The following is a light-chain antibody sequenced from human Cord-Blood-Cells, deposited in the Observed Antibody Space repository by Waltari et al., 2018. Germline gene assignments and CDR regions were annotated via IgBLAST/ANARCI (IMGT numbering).Light chain of an antibody. V-gene: IGKV4-1*01. CDR2: WAS. CDR3: QQYYSTPLT. J-gene: IGKJ4*01. Sequence: DIVMTQSPDSLSVSLGERATIHCNSSQSVLYSSTNKNYLAWYQQKPGQPPKLLIYWASTRESGVPDRFSGSGSGTDFTLTISSLQAEDVAVYYCQQYYSTPLTFGGGTKVEIK. CDR1: QSVLYSSTNKNY.